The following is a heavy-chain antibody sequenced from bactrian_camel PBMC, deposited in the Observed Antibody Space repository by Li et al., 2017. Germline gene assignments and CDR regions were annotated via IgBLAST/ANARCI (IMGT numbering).Heavy chain of an antibody. Sequence: HVQLVESGGGSVQAGGSLRLSCVASGYSTRRNCLGWFRQAPGQEREGVVAMNRGGAMTQYANSVKGRFTISRDNTKNMLYLQMNNLKPEDTAMYYCAADLPQRSCTNLRDRYRDWGQGTQVTVS. CDR2: MNRGGAMT. J-gene: IGHJ4*01. CDR1: GYSTRRNC. CDR3: AADLPQRSCTNLRDRYRD. V-gene: IGHV3S1*01.